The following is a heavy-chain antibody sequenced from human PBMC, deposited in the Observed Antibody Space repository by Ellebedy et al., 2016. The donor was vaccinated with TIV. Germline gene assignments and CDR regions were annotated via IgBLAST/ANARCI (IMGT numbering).Heavy chain of an antibody. D-gene: IGHD2-21*01. CDR1: GIIVSDYF. J-gene: IGHJ5*02. Sequence: GESLKISCEASGIIVSDYFMNWVRQAPGKGLEWVSVLYTDAKTNYTDSVNGRFIVSRDSSKNTLYLQMNSLTAEDTAVYYCARDPGWGGDFGDNWFDPWGQGTLVTVSS. CDR2: LYTDAKT. CDR3: ARDPGWGGDFGDNWFDP. V-gene: IGHV3-66*01.